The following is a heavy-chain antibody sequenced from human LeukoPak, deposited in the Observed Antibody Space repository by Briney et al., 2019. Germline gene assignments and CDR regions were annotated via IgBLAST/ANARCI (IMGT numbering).Heavy chain of an antibody. J-gene: IGHJ4*02. D-gene: IGHD1-14*01. CDR1: GLTVITND. CDR2: LYSDGNT. CDR3: ARGVEPLAANISAY. V-gene: IGHV3-53*01. Sequence: GGSLRLSCAASGLTVITNDMTWVRQAPGKGLEWVSVLYSDGNTKYADSVQGRFTISRDNSKNTLYLEMNSLSPDDTAVYYCARGVEPLAANISAYWGQGNLVTVSS.